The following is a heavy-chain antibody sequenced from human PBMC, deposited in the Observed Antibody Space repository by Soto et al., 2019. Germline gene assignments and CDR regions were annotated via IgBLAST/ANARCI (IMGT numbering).Heavy chain of an antibody. CDR1: GGSISSGDYY. Sequence: QVQLQESGPGLVKPSQTLSLTCTVSGGSISSGDYYWSWIRQPPGKGLEWIGYIYYSGSTYYNPSLKSRVXTSXDXSKNQFSLKLSSVTAADTAVYYCARGGRFLENWFDPWGQGTLVTVSS. CDR2: IYYSGST. V-gene: IGHV4-30-4*01. CDR3: ARGGRFLENWFDP. D-gene: IGHD3-3*01. J-gene: IGHJ5*02.